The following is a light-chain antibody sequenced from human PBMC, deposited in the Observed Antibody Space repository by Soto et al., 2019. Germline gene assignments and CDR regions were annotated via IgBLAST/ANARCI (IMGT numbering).Light chain of an antibody. Sequence: QSALTQPASVSGSPGQSITISCTGTSSDVGGYNYVSWYQQHPGKAPKLIIYEVSNRPSGVSNRFSGSKSDNTASLTISGLQAEDEADYYCSSYTSGNTHVFGTGTKLTVL. V-gene: IGLV2-14*01. CDR1: SSDVGGYNY. CDR2: EVS. J-gene: IGLJ1*01. CDR3: SSYTSGNTHV.